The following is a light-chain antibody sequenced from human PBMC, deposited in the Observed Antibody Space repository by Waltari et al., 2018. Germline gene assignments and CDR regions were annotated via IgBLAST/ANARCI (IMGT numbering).Light chain of an antibody. J-gene: IGKJ5*01. CDR1: QSVLHTSNNKNY. Sequence: DIVMTQSPDSLAVSLGERATINCKSSQSVLHTSNNKNYLAWYQQKPGQPPKLLIYWASTRESGVPDRVSGSGSGTDFTLTISSLQAEDVAVYYCQQYYSSPITFGQGTRLEIK. V-gene: IGKV4-1*01. CDR2: WAS. CDR3: QQYYSSPIT.